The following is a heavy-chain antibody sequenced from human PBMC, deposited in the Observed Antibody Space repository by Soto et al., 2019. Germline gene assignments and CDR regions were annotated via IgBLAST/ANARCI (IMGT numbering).Heavy chain of an antibody. J-gene: IGHJ6*02. CDR3: ARGQPEGITIFGVVQTPYYYYGMDV. Sequence: SENLSLTCTVSGGSISSYYWSWIRQHPGKGLEWIGYIYYSGSTNYNPSLKSRVTVSVDTSKNQFSLKLSSVTAADTAVYYCARGQPEGITIFGVVQTPYYYYGMDVWGQGTTVTVSS. CDR2: IYYSGST. CDR1: GGSISSYY. D-gene: IGHD3-3*01. V-gene: IGHV4-59*01.